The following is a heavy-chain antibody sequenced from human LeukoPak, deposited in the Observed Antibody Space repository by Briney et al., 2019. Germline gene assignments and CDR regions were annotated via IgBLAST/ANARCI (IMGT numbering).Heavy chain of an antibody. Sequence: QPGGSLRLSCAGSGFNFNNYAMHWVRQAPGKGLEWLSGISWNSGTRGYADSVKGRFTISRDNAKNSLYLQMNTLRAEDTAMYYCAREHPRDYAFDYWGQGTLVTVSS. V-gene: IGHV3-9*01. D-gene: IGHD4-17*01. CDR1: GFNFNNYA. J-gene: IGHJ4*02. CDR3: AREHPRDYAFDY. CDR2: ISWNSGTR.